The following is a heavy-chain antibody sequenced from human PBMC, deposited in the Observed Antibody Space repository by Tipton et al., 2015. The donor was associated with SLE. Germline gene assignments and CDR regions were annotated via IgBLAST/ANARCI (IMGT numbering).Heavy chain of an antibody. CDR1: GFSINGYA. V-gene: IGHV3-53*05. CDR3: VRVRTQPTVGGLDY. CDR2: IYSGART. Sequence: SLRLSCVASGFSINGYAMHWVRQAPGKGLEWVSLIYSGARTNYADSVKGRFTISRDNSRNTVYLQMYRLRPEDTAVYYCVRVRTQPTVGGLDYWGQGTLVIVSS. D-gene: IGHD1-1*01. J-gene: IGHJ4*02.